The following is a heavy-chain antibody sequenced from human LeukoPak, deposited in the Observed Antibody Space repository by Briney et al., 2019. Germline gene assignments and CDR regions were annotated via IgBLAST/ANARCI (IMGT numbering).Heavy chain of an antibody. D-gene: IGHD2-2*01. CDR2: INHSGST. V-gene: IGHV4-34*01. J-gene: IGHJ5*02. CDR3: ARGGAYQLLFNPRWFDP. Sequence: SETLSLACAVYGGSFSGYYRSWIRQPPGKGLEWIGEINHSGSTNYNPSLKSRVTISVDTSKNQFSLKLSSVTAADTAVYYCARGGAYQLLFNPRWFDPWGQGTLVTVSS. CDR1: GGSFSGYY.